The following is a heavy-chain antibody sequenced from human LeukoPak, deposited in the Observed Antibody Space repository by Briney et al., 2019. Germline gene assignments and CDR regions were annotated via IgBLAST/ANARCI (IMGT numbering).Heavy chain of an antibody. CDR1: GSTFSSYA. CDR2: ISGSGGST. CDR3: AKDPRSGYGDDY. J-gene: IGHJ4*02. D-gene: IGHD5-12*01. V-gene: IGHV3-23*01. Sequence: AGGSLRLSCAAPGSTFSSYAMSWVRQAPGKGLEWVSAISGSGGSTYYADSVKGRFTISRDNSKNTLYLQMSSLRAEDTAVYYCAKDPRSGYGDDYWGQGTLVTVSS.